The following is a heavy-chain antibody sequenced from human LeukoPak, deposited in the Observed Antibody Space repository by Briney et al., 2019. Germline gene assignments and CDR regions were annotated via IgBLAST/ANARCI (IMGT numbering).Heavy chain of an antibody. V-gene: IGHV3-23*01. J-gene: IGHJ4*02. Sequence: GGSLRLSCAASGFTFSSYAMSWVRQVPGKGLEWVSAISGGGSDTYYADSVKGRFTISRDNSKSTLYLQMNSLRAEDTAVYYCAKDLGGEGGSGFPGYWGQGTLVTVSS. CDR1: GFTFSSYA. CDR2: ISGGGSDT. D-gene: IGHD3-10*01. CDR3: AKDLGGEGGSGFPGY.